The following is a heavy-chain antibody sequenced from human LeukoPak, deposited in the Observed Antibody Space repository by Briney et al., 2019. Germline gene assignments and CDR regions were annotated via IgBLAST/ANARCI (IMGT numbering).Heavy chain of an antibody. Sequence: SETLSLTCAVYGGSFSGYYWSWFRQPPGKGLEWIGEINHSGSTNYNPSLKSRVTISVDTSKNQFSPKLSSVTAADTAVYYCASSRLFLDYWGQGTLVTVSS. J-gene: IGHJ4*02. CDR2: INHSGST. D-gene: IGHD3-22*01. V-gene: IGHV4-34*01. CDR1: GGSFSGYY. CDR3: ASSRLFLDY.